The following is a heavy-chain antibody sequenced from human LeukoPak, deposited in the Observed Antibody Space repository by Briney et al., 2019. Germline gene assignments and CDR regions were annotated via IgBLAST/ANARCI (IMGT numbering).Heavy chain of an antibody. V-gene: IGHV4-39*07. CDR3: ARDFPRGGGFDP. Sequence: SETLSLTCTVSGGSISSSSYHWGWIRQPPGKGLEWIGSIYYSGSTYNNRSLKRRLTISIDTSKNQFSLRLSSVTAADTAVYYCARDFPRGGGFDPWGQGTLVTVSS. J-gene: IGHJ5*02. CDR1: GGSISSSSYH. CDR2: IYYSGST.